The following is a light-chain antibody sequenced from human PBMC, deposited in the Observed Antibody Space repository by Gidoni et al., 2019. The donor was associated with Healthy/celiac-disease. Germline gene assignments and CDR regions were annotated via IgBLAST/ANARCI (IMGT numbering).Light chain of an antibody. CDR2: GAS. CDR1: QSVRSSY. J-gene: IGKJ4*01. Sequence: EIVLTQSPGTLSLSPGERAPLSCRASQSVRSSYLAWYQQKPGHAPRLLIYGASSRATGIPDRFSGSGSGTDFTLTISRLEPEHFAVYYCQQYGSSPPRLTFGGGTKVEIK. CDR3: QQYGSSPPRLT. V-gene: IGKV3-20*01.